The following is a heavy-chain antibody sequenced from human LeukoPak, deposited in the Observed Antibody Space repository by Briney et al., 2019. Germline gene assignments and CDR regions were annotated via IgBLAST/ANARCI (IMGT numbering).Heavy chain of an antibody. CDR1: GGSFSGYY. J-gene: IGHJ4*02. Sequence: SETLSLTCAVYGGSFSGYYWSWIRQPPGKGLEWIGEINHSGSTNYNPSLKSRVTISVDTSKNQFSLKLSSVTAADTAVYYCARGDYVWGSYRPSYYFDYWGQGTLVTVSS. CDR3: ARGDYVWGSYRPSYYFDY. D-gene: IGHD3-16*02. V-gene: IGHV4-34*01. CDR2: INHSGST.